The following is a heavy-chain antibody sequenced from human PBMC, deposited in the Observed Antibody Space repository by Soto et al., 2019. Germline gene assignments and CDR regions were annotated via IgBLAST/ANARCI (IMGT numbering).Heavy chain of an antibody. CDR2: ISSSSSYI. V-gene: IGHV3-21*01. D-gene: IGHD2-15*01. CDR3: ARGLDVVVVVAATSDY. CDR1: GFTFSSYS. Sequence: LRLSCAASGFTFSSYSMNWVRQAPGKGLEWVSSISSSSSYIYYADSVKGRFTISRDNAKNSLYLQMNSLRAEDTAVYYCARGLDVVVVVAATSDYWGQGTLVTVSS. J-gene: IGHJ4*02.